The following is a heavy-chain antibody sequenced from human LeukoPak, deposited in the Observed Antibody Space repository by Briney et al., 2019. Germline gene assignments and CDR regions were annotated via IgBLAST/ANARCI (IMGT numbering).Heavy chain of an antibody. V-gene: IGHV4-34*08. CDR1: GGTFSSYA. CDR3: ANVVPTAYNAFDI. CDR2: INHSGST. D-gene: IGHD2-2*01. J-gene: IGHJ3*02. Sequence: SCKASGGTFSSYAISWIRQSPGKGLEWIGEINHSGSTNYNPSLKSRVTLSVDTSKNQFSLKLSSVTAADTAVYYCANVVPTAYNAFDIWGQGTMVTVSS.